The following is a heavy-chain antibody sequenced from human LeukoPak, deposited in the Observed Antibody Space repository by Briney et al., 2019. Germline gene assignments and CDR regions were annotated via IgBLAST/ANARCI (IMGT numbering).Heavy chain of an antibody. CDR2: ISYDGSNK. Sequence: PGGSLRLSCAASGFTFSSYAMHWVRQAPGKGLEWVAVISYDGSNKYYADSVKGRFTISRDNSKNTLYLQMNSLRAEDTAVYYCAKELGDPDYWGQGTLVTVSS. CDR3: AKELGDPDY. CDR1: GFTFSSYA. D-gene: IGHD1-26*01. J-gene: IGHJ4*02. V-gene: IGHV3-30-3*01.